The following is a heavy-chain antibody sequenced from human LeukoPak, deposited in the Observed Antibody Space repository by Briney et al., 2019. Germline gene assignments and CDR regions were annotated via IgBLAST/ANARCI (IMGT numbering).Heavy chain of an antibody. CDR3: ARVLTEYSSSRCLDF. D-gene: IGHD6-13*01. CDR1: GGSISSYY. J-gene: IGHJ4*02. Sequence: SETLSLTCTVSGGSISSYYWSWIRQPPGKGLEWIGDIYYSGRTNYKPSLKSRVTILVDTSKNQFSLRLSSVTAADTAVYYCARVLTEYSSSRCLDFWGQGALATVSS. V-gene: IGHV4-59*01. CDR2: IYYSGRT.